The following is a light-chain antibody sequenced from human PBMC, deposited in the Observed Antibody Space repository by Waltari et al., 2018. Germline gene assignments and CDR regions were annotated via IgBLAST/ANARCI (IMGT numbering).Light chain of an antibody. CDR2: LGS. CDR1: QSLLHRHGTNS. J-gene: IGKJ1*01. V-gene: IGKV2-28*01. CDR3: MQSLQTLWT. Sequence: DIVVTQSPLSLHVTPGEPASISCRSSQSLLHRHGTNSLDWYLQKPGQSPQLLIYLGSNRASGVPDRFSGSGAGTEFTLTMGRVDAEDVGGYYCMQSLQTLWTFGQGTKVEIK.